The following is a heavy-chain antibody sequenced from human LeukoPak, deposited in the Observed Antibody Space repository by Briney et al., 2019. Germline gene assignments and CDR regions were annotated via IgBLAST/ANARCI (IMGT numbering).Heavy chain of an antibody. Sequence: GGSLRLSCAASGLIITSYWMRWVRQTPGKGLEWVANIKQDGSEKNYVDSVKGRFTIFRDNARNSLYLQMNSLRAEDTAVYYCARQRDSSGYFSRYFDYWGQGTLVTVSS. J-gene: IGHJ4*02. V-gene: IGHV3-7*01. CDR2: IKQDGSEK. D-gene: IGHD3-22*01. CDR3: ARQRDSSGYFSRYFDY. CDR1: GLIITSYW.